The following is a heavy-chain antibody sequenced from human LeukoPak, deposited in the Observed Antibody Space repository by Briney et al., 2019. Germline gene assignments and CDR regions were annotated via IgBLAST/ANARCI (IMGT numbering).Heavy chain of an antibody. CDR1: GGSISSSSSY. V-gene: IGHV4-39*07. Sequence: IPSETLSLTCIVSGGSISSSSSYWGWIRQPPGKGLEWIGSIYHSGSTYYNPSLKSRVTISVDTSKNQFSLKLSSVTAADTAVYYCARPYYDSSEDWFDPWGQGTLVTVSS. D-gene: IGHD3-22*01. J-gene: IGHJ5*02. CDR2: IYHSGST. CDR3: ARPYYDSSEDWFDP.